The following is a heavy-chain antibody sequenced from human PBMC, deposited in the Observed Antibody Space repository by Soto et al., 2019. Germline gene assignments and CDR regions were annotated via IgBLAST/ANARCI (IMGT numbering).Heavy chain of an antibody. V-gene: IGHV1-8*01. D-gene: IGHD2-8*01. CDR3: ASLMSFPTSPNYFQH. CDR2: MNPNRGNT. CDR1: GYTFTSYD. Sequence: QVQLVQSGAEVKKPGASVKVSCKASGYTFTSYDINWVRQATGQGLEWMGWMNPNRGNTGYAQQSQGRVTMTRHTSISRAYMELSSLRSEDTAVYYCASLMSFPTSPNYFQHWGQGTLVTVSS. J-gene: IGHJ1*01.